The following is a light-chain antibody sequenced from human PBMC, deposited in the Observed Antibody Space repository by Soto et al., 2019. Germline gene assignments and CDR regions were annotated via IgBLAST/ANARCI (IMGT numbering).Light chain of an antibody. V-gene: IGKV3-15*01. CDR1: QSFSSN. Sequence: EIVMPQSPATLSLSPGERATLSCRASQSFSSNLAWYQQKPGQAPRLLIYGASTRATGIPARFSGSGAGTEFTLTISSLQSEDFAVYYCQQYNNWPPWTVGQGTKGEIK. CDR2: GAS. J-gene: IGKJ1*01. CDR3: QQYNNWPPWT.